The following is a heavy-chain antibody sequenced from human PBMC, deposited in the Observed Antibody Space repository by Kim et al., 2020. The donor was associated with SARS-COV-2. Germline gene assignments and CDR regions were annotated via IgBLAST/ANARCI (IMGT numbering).Heavy chain of an antibody. J-gene: IGHJ3*02. D-gene: IGHD2-21*02. CDR1: GGSVSSGSYY. CDR3: ARDQYCGGDCYYAFDI. Sequence: SETLSLTCTVSGGSVSSGSYYWSWIRQPPGKGLEWIGYIYYSGSTNYNPSLKSRVTISVDTSKNQFSLKLSSVTAADTAVYYCARDQYCGGDCYYAFDIWGQGTMVTVSS. CDR2: IYYSGST. V-gene: IGHV4-61*01.